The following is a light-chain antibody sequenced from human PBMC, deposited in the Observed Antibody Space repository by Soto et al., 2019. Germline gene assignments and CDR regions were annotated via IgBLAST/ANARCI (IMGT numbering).Light chain of an antibody. V-gene: IGKV3-15*01. CDR1: QSVNNY. CDR3: QQHNNWPLT. CDR2: TVS. Sequence: EIVMTQSPATLSVSPGERATLSCRASQSVNNYLAWYQQKPGQAPRLLIYTVSTRATGIPARFSGSGSGTEFTLTISRLQSEDFAVEYCQQHNNWPLTFGGGTTVEIK. J-gene: IGKJ4*01.